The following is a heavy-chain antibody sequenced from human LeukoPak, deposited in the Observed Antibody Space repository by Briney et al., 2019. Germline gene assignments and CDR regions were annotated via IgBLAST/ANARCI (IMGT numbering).Heavy chain of an antibody. CDR3: ARGPLDFWSGYYTTPIDY. Sequence: ASVKVSCKASGYTFTSYDINWVRQAPGQRLEWMGWMKPNSGNTGYAQKFQGRVTITRNTSISTAYMELSSLRSEDTAVYYCARGPLDFWSGYYTTPIDYWGQGTLVTVSS. V-gene: IGHV1-8*03. CDR2: MKPNSGNT. J-gene: IGHJ4*02. CDR1: GYTFTSYD. D-gene: IGHD3-3*01.